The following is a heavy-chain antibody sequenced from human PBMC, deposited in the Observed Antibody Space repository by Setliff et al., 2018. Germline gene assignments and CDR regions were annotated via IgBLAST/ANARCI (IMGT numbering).Heavy chain of an antibody. J-gene: IGHJ4*02. CDR1: GDSMNSGVYY. CDR2: IYSGGTT. D-gene: IGHD1-1*01. V-gene: IGHV4-39*01. CDR3: ARTGTDRYFDY. Sequence: SETLSLTCKVSGDSMNSGVYYWAWIRQPPGKGLEWIGRIYSGGTTYYNSSLKSRVTISVDTSKSQFSLRLNSVTAADTAVYYCARTGTDRYFDYWGRGTLVTVSS.